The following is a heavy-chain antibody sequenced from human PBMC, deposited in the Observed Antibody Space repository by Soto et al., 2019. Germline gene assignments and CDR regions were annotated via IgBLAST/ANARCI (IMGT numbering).Heavy chain of an antibody. D-gene: IGHD3-10*01. CDR3: ARGVGSGSYYNQYNWFDP. Sequence: QVQLVQSGGEVKKPGASVKVSCKASGYTFTNYGISWVRQAPGQGLEWMGWINVYNGNTKYAQKVKGRVTMPKDTSTSTAYMELRSLRSDDTAVYYCARGVGSGSYYNQYNWFDPWGQGTLVTVSS. V-gene: IGHV1-18*01. CDR2: INVYNGNT. CDR1: GYTFTNYG. J-gene: IGHJ5*02.